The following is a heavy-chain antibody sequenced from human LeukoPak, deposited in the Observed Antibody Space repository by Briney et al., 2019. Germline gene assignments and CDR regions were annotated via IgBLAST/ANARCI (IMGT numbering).Heavy chain of an antibody. CDR1: GGSISSYY. Sequence: SETLSLTCTVSGGSISSYYWSWIRQPPGKGLEWIGYIYYSGSTNYNPSLKSRVTISVDTSKNQFSLKLSSVTAADTAVYYCARDYRLAAHDAFDIWGQGTMVTVSS. CDR2: IYYSGST. CDR3: ARDYRLAAHDAFDI. J-gene: IGHJ3*02. V-gene: IGHV4-59*12. D-gene: IGHD3-3*02.